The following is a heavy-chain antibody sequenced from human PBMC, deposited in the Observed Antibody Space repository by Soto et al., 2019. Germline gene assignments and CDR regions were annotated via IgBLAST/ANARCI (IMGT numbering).Heavy chain of an antibody. CDR1: GFTFSSYA. J-gene: IGHJ5*02. Sequence: EGSLRLSCAASGFTFSSYAMSWVRQAPGKGLEWVSAISGSGGSTYYADSVKGRFTISRDNSKNTLYLQMNSLRAEDTAVFYCAKHELLFNWFDPWGQGTLVTVSS. CDR2: ISGSGGST. CDR3: AKHELLFNWFDP. D-gene: IGHD3-10*01. V-gene: IGHV3-23*01.